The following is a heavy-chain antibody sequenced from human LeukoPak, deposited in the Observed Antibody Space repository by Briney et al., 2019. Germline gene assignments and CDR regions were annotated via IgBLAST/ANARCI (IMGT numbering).Heavy chain of an antibody. Sequence: SVKVSCKASGGTFSSYAISWVRQAPGQGLEWMGGIIPIFGTANYAQKFQGRVTITTDESTSTAYMELSSLRSEDTAVYYCASSTRLNRYYYDSSGYYTWGQGTLVTISS. CDR3: ASSTRLNRYYYDSSGYYT. V-gene: IGHV1-69*05. D-gene: IGHD3-22*01. CDR2: IIPIFGTA. CDR1: GGTFSSYA. J-gene: IGHJ5*02.